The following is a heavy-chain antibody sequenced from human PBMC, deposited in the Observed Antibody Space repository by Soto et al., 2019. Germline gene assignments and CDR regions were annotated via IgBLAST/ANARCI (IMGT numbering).Heavy chain of an antibody. CDR3: ARSLNTYGDYYYYYMDV. D-gene: IGHD4-17*01. J-gene: IGHJ6*03. Sequence: QVQLVESGGGVVQPGRSLRLSCAASGFTFSSYGMHWVRQAPGKGLEWVAVIWYDGSNKYYADSVKGRFTISRDNSKNTLDLQMNSVRAEDTAVYYCARSLNTYGDYYYYYMDVWGKGTTVTVSS. CDR2: IWYDGSNK. V-gene: IGHV3-33*01. CDR1: GFTFSSYG.